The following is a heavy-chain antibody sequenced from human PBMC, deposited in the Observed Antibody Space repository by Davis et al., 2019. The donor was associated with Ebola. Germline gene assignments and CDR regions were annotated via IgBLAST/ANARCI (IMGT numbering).Heavy chain of an antibody. V-gene: IGHV3-21*04. CDR3: AKGHSGYDYIDL. CDR1: GFTFSSYS. CDR2: ISSSSSYI. D-gene: IGHD5-12*01. Sequence: GESLKISCAASGFTFSSYSMNWVRQAPGKGLEWVSSISSSSSYIYYADSVKGRFTISRDNAKNSLYLEMNSLRPEDTAFYYCAKGHSGYDYIDLWGQGTLVTVSS. J-gene: IGHJ5*02.